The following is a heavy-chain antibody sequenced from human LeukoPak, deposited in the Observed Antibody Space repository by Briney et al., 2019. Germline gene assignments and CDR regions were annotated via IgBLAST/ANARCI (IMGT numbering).Heavy chain of an antibody. CDR1: GFTFDDYT. CDR3: AKKGNLLPQDYYYYGMDV. CDR2: ISWDGGST. D-gene: IGHD2-15*01. V-gene: IGHV3-43*01. Sequence: GGSLRLSCAASGFTFDDYTMHWVRQAPGKGLEWVSLISWDGGSTYYADSVKGRFTISRDNSKNTLYLQMNSLRAEDTAVYYCAKKGNLLPQDYYYYGMDVWGQGTTVTVSS. J-gene: IGHJ6*02.